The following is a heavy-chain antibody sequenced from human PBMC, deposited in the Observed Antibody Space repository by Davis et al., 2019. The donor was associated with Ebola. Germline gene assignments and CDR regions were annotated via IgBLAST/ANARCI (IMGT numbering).Heavy chain of an antibody. J-gene: IGHJ4*02. V-gene: IGHV1-2*02. CDR2: INPNSGGT. Sequence: ASVKVSCKASGYTFTGYYMHWVRQAPGQGLEWMGWINPNSGGTNYAQKFQGRVTMSVDTSKNQFSLKLSSVTAADTAVYYCARGKTIFGVVIIWAYYFDYWGQGTLVTVSS. D-gene: IGHD3-3*01. CDR3: ARGKTIFGVVIIWAYYFDY. CDR1: GYTFTGYY.